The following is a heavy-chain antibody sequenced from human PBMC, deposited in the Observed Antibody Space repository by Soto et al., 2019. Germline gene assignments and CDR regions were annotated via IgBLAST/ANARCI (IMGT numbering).Heavy chain of an antibody. Sequence: ASVKVSCKTSGYTFTTYDIHWVRQASGQGLEWMGSMNRNSGDTAYAQKLQDRVTMTRDTSISTAHMELSSLRSEDTATYYCAVTYFDYTCGHYRYSWGQGTPVTVSS. J-gene: IGHJ4*02. CDR2: MNRNSGDT. D-gene: IGHD3-16*02. CDR3: AVTYFDYTCGHYRYS. V-gene: IGHV1-8*02. CDR1: GYTFTTYD.